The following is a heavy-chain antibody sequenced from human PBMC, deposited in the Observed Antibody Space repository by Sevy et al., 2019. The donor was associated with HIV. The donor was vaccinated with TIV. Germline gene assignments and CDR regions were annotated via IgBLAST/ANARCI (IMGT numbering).Heavy chain of an antibody. J-gene: IGHJ4*02. CDR3: AREGCTRPHDY. CDR1: GFAFYDYS. CDR2: LSFGCGKI. D-gene: IGHD2-8*01. V-gene: IGHV3-23*01. Sequence: GGSLRLSCAASGFAFYDYSMSWIRQAPGKGLEWAATLSFGCGKINYADSVKGRFTISRDNSKNSFYLQMDNLRVEDTALYYCAREGCTRPHDYWGQGTRVTVS.